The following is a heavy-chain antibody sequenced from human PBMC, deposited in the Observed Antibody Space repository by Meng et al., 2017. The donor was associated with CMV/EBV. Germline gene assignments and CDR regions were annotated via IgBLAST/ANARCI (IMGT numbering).Heavy chain of an antibody. CDR2: ISSSSTI. Sequence: GESLKISCAASGFTFSDYYMNWVRQAPGKGLEWVSSISSSSTIYYADSVKGRFTISRDNAKNSLYLQMNSLRAEDTAVYYCARDGVDIVATFYWGQGTLVTVSS. CDR3: ARDGVDIVATFY. J-gene: IGHJ4*02. CDR1: GFTFSDYY. V-gene: IGHV3-69-1*01. D-gene: IGHD5-12*01.